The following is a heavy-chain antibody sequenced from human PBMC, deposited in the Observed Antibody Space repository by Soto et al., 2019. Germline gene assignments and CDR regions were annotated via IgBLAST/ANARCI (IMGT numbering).Heavy chain of an antibody. J-gene: IGHJ6*02. V-gene: IGHV3-23*01. D-gene: IGHD3-22*01. CDR2: ISGSGDGT. CDR3: TRSRGFGGMDV. CDR1: GFTVNSHV. Sequence: EVQLLESRGGVGQRGGSLRLSCAASGFTVNSHVMSWVRQAPGKGLEWVSSISGSGDGTYYGDSVKGRFTISRDSSSSTVYLEMKNLRGEDTAVYFCTRSRGFGGMDVWGQGTTVTVSS.